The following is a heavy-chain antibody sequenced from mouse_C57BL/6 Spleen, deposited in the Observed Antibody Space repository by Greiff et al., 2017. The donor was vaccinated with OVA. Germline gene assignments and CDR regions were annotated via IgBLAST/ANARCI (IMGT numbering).Heavy chain of an antibody. Sequence: EVHLVESGGDLVKPGGSLKLSCAASGFTFSSYGMSWVRQTPDKRLEWVATISSGGSYTYYPDSVKGRFTISRDNAKNTLYLQMSSLKSEDTAMYYCARLGFTTVVAEYWGQGTTLTVSA. J-gene: IGHJ2*01. CDR1: GFTFSSYG. D-gene: IGHD1-1*01. CDR2: ISSGGSYT. CDR3: ARLGFTTVVAEY. V-gene: IGHV5-6*01.